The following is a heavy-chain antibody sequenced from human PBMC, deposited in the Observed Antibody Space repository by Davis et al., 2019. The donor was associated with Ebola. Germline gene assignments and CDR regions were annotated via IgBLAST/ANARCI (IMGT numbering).Heavy chain of an antibody. CDR2: INPNSGGT. Sequence: AASVKVSCKASGYTFTGYYMHWVRQAPGQGLEWMGWINPNSGGTNYAQKFQGWVTMTRDTSISTAYMELRSLRSDDTAVYYCARDSYCSSTSCYTGTYYYYGMDVWGQGTTVTVSS. D-gene: IGHD2-2*02. J-gene: IGHJ6*02. CDR1: GYTFTGYY. V-gene: IGHV1-2*04. CDR3: ARDSYCSSTSCYTGTYYYYGMDV.